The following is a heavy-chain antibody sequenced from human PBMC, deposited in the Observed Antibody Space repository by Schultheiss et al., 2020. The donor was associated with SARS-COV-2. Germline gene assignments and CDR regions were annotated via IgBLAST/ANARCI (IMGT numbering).Heavy chain of an antibody. J-gene: IGHJ6*03. CDR3: ARTAAGTGGYYYYMDV. Sequence: GGSLRLSCAASGFTFSSYSMNWVRQAPGKGLEWVSSISSSSSYIYYADSVKGRFTISRDNSKNTLYLQMNSLRAEDTAVYYCARTAAGTGGYYYYMDVWGKGTTVTVSS. D-gene: IGHD6-13*01. V-gene: IGHV3-21*01. CDR1: GFTFSSYS. CDR2: ISSSSSYI.